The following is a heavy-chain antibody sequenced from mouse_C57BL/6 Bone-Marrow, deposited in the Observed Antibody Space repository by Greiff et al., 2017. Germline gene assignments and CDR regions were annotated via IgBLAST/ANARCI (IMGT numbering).Heavy chain of an antibody. J-gene: IGHJ4*01. CDR2: ISSGGDYI. Sequence: EVKLVESGEGLVKPGGSLKLSCAASGFTFSSYAMSWVRQTPEKRLEWVAYISSGGDYIYYADTVKGRFTISRDNARNTLYLQMSSLKSEDTAMYYCTRDRYGRNAMDYWGQGTSVTVSS. CDR3: TRDRYGRNAMDY. V-gene: IGHV5-9-1*02. D-gene: IGHD1-1*01. CDR1: GFTFSSYA.